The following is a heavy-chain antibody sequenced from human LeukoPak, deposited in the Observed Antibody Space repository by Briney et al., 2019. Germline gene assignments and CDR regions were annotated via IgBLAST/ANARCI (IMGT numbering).Heavy chain of an antibody. D-gene: IGHD3-10*01. CDR3: AKVGGYWHYMDV. J-gene: IGHJ6*03. V-gene: IGHV3-9*01. CDR1: GFTFDDYA. CDR2: ISWNSGSI. Sequence: GGSLRLSCAASGFTFDDYAMHWVRQAPGKGLEWVSGISWNSGSIGYADSVKGRFTISREHAKNSLYLQMNSLRAEDTALYYCAKVGGYWHYMDVWVKGTTVTVSS.